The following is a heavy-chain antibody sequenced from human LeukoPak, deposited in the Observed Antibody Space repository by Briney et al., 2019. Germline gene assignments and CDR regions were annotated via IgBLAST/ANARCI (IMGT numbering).Heavy chain of an antibody. CDR2: ISSSGSTI. CDR3: ARVGRYYYDSSGSPNFDY. D-gene: IGHD3-22*01. Sequence: GGSLRLSCAASGFTFSDYYMSWIRQAPGKGLEWVSYISSSGSTIYYADSVKGRFTISRDNAKNSLYLQMNSLRAEDTAVYYCARVGRYYYDSSGSPNFDYWGQGPLVTVSS. CDR1: GFTFSDYY. J-gene: IGHJ4*02. V-gene: IGHV3-11*04.